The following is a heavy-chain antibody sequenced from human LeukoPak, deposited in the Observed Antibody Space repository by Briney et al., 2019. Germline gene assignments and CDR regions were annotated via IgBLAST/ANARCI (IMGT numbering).Heavy chain of an antibody. CDR3: AKDRGDGYNYYFDY. J-gene: IGHJ4*02. V-gene: IGHV3-23*03. CDR1: GFTFSSYA. D-gene: IGHD5-24*01. Sequence: PGGSLRLSCAASGFTFSSYAMSWLRQAPGKGLEWVSLIYSRGDTKYADSVKGRFTISRDNSKNTLYLPINSLRAEDTAVYYCAKDRGDGYNYYFDYWGQGTLVTVSS. CDR2: IYSRGDT.